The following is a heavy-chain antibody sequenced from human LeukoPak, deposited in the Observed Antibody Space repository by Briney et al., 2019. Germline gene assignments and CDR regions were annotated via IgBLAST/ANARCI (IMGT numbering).Heavy chain of an antibody. D-gene: IGHD3-16*01. CDR1: GFTFSSYS. J-gene: IGHJ4*02. Sequence: GGSLRLSCAASGFTFSSYSVNWVRQAPGKGLEWVSSISTSSSYIYYADSVKGRFTISRDNAKNSLYLQMNSLRAEDTAVYYCAKDMVRRPPIIMITFGGVYSRQLDYWGQGTLVTVSS. CDR3: AKDMVRRPPIIMITFGGVYSRQLDY. V-gene: IGHV3-21*04. CDR2: ISTSSSYI.